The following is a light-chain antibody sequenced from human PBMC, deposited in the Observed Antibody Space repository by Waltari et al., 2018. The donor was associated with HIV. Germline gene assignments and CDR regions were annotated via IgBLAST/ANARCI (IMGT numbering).Light chain of an antibody. CDR2: EVS. CDR3: SSYTTSSVYAV. V-gene: IGLV2-14*01. Sequence: QSALTQPASVSGSPGQSITISCTGTSSDVGSYNYVSWYQQHPGQAPKLMIYEVSKRPSGVSDRFSGSKSGNTASLTISGLQAEDEADYYCSSYTTSSVYAVFGGGTKLTVL. J-gene: IGLJ2*01. CDR1: SSDVGSYNY.